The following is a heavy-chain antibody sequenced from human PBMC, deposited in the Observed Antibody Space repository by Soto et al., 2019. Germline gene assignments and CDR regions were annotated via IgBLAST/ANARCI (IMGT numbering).Heavy chain of an antibody. V-gene: IGHV3-15*07. CDR3: TTDFGELLWYYYYGMDV. CDR2: IKSKTDGGTT. J-gene: IGHJ6*02. Sequence: PGGSLRLSCAASGFTFSNAWMNWVRQAPGKGLEWVGRIKSKTDGGTTDYAAPVKGRFTISRDDSKNTLYLQMNSLKTEDTAVYYCTTDFGELLWYYYYGMDVWGQGTTVPVSS. D-gene: IGHD3-10*01. CDR1: GFTFSNAW.